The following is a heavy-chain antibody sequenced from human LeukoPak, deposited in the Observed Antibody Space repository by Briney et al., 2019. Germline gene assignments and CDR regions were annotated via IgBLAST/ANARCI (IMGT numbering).Heavy chain of an antibody. Sequence: GASVKVSCKASGYTFTSYDINWVRQATGQGLEWMGWMNPNSGNTGYAQKFQGRVTMTRNTSISTAYMELSSLRSEDTAVYYCAREAYYYGSGSRRFDYWGQGTLVTVSS. CDR2: MNPNSGNT. V-gene: IGHV1-8*01. CDR1: GYTFTSYD. J-gene: IGHJ4*02. D-gene: IGHD3-10*01. CDR3: AREAYYYGSGSRRFDY.